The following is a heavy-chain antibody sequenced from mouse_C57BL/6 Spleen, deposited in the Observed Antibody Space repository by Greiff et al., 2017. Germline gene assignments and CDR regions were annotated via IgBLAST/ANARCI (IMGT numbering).Heavy chain of an antibody. D-gene: IGHD2-5*01. CDR2: IDPETGGT. CDR1: GYTFTDYE. V-gene: IGHV1-15*01. CDR3: TRVRIYSNYGAMDY. J-gene: IGHJ4*01. Sequence: QVQLKQSGAELVRPGASVTLSCKASGYTFTDYEMHWVKQTPVHGLEWIGAIDPETGGTAYNQKFKGKAILTADKSSSTAYMELRSLTSEDSAVYYCTRVRIYSNYGAMDYWGQGTSVTVSS.